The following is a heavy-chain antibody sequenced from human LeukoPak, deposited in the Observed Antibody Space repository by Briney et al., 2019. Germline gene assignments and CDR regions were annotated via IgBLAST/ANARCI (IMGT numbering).Heavy chain of an antibody. Sequence: GGSLRLSCAASGFTFSNAWMTWVRQGPGKGLEWVGRIKSKTDGGTTDYAAPVKGRFTISRDDSKNTLYLQINSLKAEDTAVYYCTTRTDIPQFDYWGQGTLLTVSS. D-gene: IGHD2-21*01. V-gene: IGHV3-15*01. CDR1: GFTFSNAW. CDR2: IKSKTDGGTT. J-gene: IGHJ4*02. CDR3: TTRTDIPQFDY.